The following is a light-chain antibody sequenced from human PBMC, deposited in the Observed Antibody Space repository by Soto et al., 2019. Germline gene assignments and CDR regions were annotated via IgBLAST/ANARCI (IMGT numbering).Light chain of an antibody. J-gene: IGKJ5*01. CDR2: DAS. CDR1: QSVSSY. CDR3: QQGRDWPLIT. V-gene: IGKV3-11*01. Sequence: LSHSPVTVSLPPGERATLSCRASQSVSSYLAWYQQKPGQAPRLLIYDASNRATGIPARFSGSGSGTDFTLTISILEPEDYAVYYWQQGRDWPLITFGEVTRLE.